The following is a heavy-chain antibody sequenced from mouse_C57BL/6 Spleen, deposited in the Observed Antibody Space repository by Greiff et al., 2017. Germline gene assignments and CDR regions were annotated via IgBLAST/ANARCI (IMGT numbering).Heavy chain of an antibody. CDR1: GYTFTSYW. V-gene: IGHV1-69*01. J-gene: IGHJ2*01. Sequence: QVQLQQPGAELVMPGASVKLSCKASGYTFTSYWMHWVKQRPGQGLEWIGEIDPSDSYTNYNQKFKGKSTLTVDKSSSTAYMQLSSLTSEDSAVYYCARAGGNYVLYFDYWGQGTTLTVSS. D-gene: IGHD2-1*01. CDR3: ARAGGNYVLYFDY. CDR2: IDPSDSYT.